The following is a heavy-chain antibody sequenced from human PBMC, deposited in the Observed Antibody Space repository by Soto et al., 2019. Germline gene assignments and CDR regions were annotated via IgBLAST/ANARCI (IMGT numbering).Heavy chain of an antibody. Sequence: LXLSWAASGFIFREYYMSWVRQTPWKGLEWVSYISTRSTYTNYADSVKGRFTISRDNTKNSLYLQMDSLRVEDTAVYYCARDLAWKRGKVGRYYYGMDVWGQGTTVTVSS. J-gene: IGHJ6*02. CDR2: ISTRSTYT. CDR1: GFIFREYY. D-gene: IGHD1-1*01. V-gene: IGHV3-11*06. CDR3: ARDLAWKRGKVGRYYYGMDV.